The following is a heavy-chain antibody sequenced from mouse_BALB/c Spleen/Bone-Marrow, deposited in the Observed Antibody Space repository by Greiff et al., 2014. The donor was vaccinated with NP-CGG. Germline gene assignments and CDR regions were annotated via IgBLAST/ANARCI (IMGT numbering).Heavy chain of an antibody. J-gene: IGHJ3*01. CDR1: GYSFTNYW. CDR3: ARFGNYEGFAY. D-gene: IGHD2-1*01. Sequence: QVQLQQSGAELVRPGASVKLSCKASGYSFTNYWMNWVKQRPGQGLEWIGMIHPSDSETRLNQKFKDKATLTVDKSSSTACMQRSSPTSKDSAVYYCARFGNYEGFAYWGQGTLVTVSA. CDR2: IHPSDSET. V-gene: IGHV1S82*01.